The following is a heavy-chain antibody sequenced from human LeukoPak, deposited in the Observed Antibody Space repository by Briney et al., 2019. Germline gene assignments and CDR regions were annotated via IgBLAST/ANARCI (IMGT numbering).Heavy chain of an antibody. J-gene: IGHJ4*02. V-gene: IGHV3-66*01. Sequence: PGGSLRLSCAASGFTVSSNYMSWVRQAPGKGLEWVPVIYSGGSTYYADSVKGRFTISRDNSKNTLYLQMNSLRAEDTAVYYCARAQGYSYVLFYFDYWGQGTLVTVSS. CDR3: ARAQGYSYVLFYFDY. D-gene: IGHD5-18*01. CDR2: IYSGGST. CDR1: GFTVSSNY.